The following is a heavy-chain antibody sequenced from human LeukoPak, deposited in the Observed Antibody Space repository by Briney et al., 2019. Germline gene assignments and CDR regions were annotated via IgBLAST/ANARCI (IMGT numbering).Heavy chain of an antibody. Sequence: GGSLRLSCAASEFTFSNYAMSWVRQAPGRGREWVSGSTGTGYSTYYAESVKGRFTISRDNSKNTLYLQMNSLRAEDTAVYYCVKGVRMGVTSAFDIWGQGTMVTVSS. D-gene: IGHD1-26*01. CDR2: STGTGYST. CDR1: EFTFSNYA. CDR3: VKGVRMGVTSAFDI. V-gene: IGHV3-23*01. J-gene: IGHJ3*02.